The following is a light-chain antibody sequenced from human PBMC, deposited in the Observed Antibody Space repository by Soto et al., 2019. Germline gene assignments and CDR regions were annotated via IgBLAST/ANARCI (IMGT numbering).Light chain of an antibody. CDR1: SSDVGGYNY. J-gene: IGLJ3*02. CDR3: CSFAGSYTLV. V-gene: IGLV2-11*01. CDR2: DVN. Sequence: QSALTQPRSVSGSPGQSVTISCPGTSSDVGGYNYVSWYQQHPGKAPKLMIHDVNKRPSGVPDRFSGSKSGNTASLTISGRHAEDQDDYYCCSFAGSYTLVLGGGTKVTVL.